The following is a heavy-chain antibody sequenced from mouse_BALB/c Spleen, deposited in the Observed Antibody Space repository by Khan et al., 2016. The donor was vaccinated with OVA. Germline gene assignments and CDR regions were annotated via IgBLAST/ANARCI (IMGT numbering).Heavy chain of an antibody. CDR2: INPGDGDT. V-gene: IGHV1S81*02. J-gene: IGHJ3*01. CDR3: TRSGYGTFAY. D-gene: IGHD2-1*01. CDR1: GYTFTSYY. Sequence: QMQLEESGAELVKPGASVKLSCKASGYTFTSYYMYWVKQRPGQGLEWIGEINPGDGDTNFNEKFKIKATLTVDKSSSTSYMQLSSLTSEDSAVYYCTRSGYGTFAYWGQGTLVTVSA.